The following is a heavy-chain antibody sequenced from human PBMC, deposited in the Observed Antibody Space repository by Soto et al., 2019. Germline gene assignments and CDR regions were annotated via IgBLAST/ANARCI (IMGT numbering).Heavy chain of an antibody. CDR3: ARQGYCSSTACYTVDY. CDR2: IYPGDSNT. J-gene: IGHJ4*02. V-gene: IGHV5-51*01. D-gene: IGHD2-2*02. CDR1: VYSFTNYW. Sequence: GEPLKVSCKGSVYSFTNYWIGWVRQMPGKGLEWMGIIYPGDSNTRYSPSFQGQVTISADKSISTAYLQWSSLKASDTAMYYCARQGYCSSTACYTVDYWGQGTLVTVSS.